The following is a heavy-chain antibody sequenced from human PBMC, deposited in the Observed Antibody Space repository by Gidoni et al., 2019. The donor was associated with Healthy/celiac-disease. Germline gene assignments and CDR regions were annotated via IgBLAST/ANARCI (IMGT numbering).Heavy chain of an antibody. Sequence: EVQLVESGGGLIQPGGSLRLSCAASGFSVSSNYMGWVRQAPGKGLEWVSVIYSGGSTYCADSVKGRFTISRDNSKNTLYLQMNSLRAEDTAVYYCARALGDPYYYGSSGYYFDYWGQGTLVTVSS. J-gene: IGHJ4*02. V-gene: IGHV3-53*01. D-gene: IGHD3-22*01. CDR2: IYSGGST. CDR3: ARALGDPYYYGSSGYYFDY. CDR1: GFSVSSNY.